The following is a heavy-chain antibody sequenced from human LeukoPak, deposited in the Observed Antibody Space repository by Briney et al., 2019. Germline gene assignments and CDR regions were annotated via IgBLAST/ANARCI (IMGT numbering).Heavy chain of an antibody. V-gene: IGHV1-46*03. D-gene: IGHD2-2*01. CDR1: GYTFTSYY. J-gene: IGHJ5*02. CDR2: INPSGGST. Sequence: GASVKVSCKASGYTFTSYYMHWVRQAPGQGLEWMGIINPSGGSTSYAQKFQGRVTMTRDTSTSTVYMELSSLRSEDTAVYYCARELQYCSSTSCYRNWFDPWGQGTLVTVSS. CDR3: ARELQYCSSTSCYRNWFDP.